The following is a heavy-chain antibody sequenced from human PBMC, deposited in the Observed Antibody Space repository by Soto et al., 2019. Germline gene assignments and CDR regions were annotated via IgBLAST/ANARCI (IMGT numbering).Heavy chain of an antibody. CDR2: MNPNSGNT. Sequence: ASVKVSCKASGYTFTSYDINWVRQATGQGLEWMGWMNPNSGNTGYAQKFQGRVTMTRNTSISTAYMELSSLRSEDTAVYYCARGRGVAIFGVVKGRYYFDYWGQGTLVTVSS. J-gene: IGHJ4*02. CDR3: ARGRGVAIFGVVKGRYYFDY. CDR1: GYTFTSYD. V-gene: IGHV1-8*01. D-gene: IGHD3-3*01.